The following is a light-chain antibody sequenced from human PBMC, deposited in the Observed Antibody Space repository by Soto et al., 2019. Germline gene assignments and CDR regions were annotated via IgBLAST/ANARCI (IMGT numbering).Light chain of an antibody. Sequence: DIQMTQSPSSLSASVGDRVTITCRASQSISGYLNWYQQKPGKAPKLLISAASSLQSGVPSRFSGGGSGTDFTLTISSLQPEDFATYYCQQYYSYPITFGQGTRLEIK. V-gene: IGKV1-39*01. CDR2: AAS. CDR1: QSISGY. J-gene: IGKJ5*01. CDR3: QQYYSYPIT.